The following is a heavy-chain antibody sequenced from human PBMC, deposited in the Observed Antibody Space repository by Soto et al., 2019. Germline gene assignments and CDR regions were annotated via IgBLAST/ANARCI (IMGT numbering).Heavy chain of an antibody. Sequence: QLQLQESGPGLEKPSETLSLTCTVSAGSISSSNYYWRWIRQPPGKGLEWIGSVYYSGNTYYNPSLKSRVTMSVDTSKNQFSLKLSSVTAADTAVYYCARHSSSYYYMDVWGKGTTVTVSS. D-gene: IGHD6-6*01. CDR3: ARHSSSYYYMDV. V-gene: IGHV4-39*01. J-gene: IGHJ6*03. CDR2: VYYSGNT. CDR1: AGSISSSNYY.